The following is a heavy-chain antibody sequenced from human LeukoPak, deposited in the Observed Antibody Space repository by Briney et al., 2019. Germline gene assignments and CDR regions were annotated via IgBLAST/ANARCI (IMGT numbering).Heavy chain of an antibody. V-gene: IGHV4-61*02. J-gene: IGHJ4*02. D-gene: IGHD3-10*01. CDR3: ARFGGFGELPKPFDY. CDR2: IYTSGST. Sequence: SETLSLTCTVSGNSISSGDYYWSWIRQPAGKGLEWIGRIYTSGSTTYNPSLKSRVTISGDTSENQFSLRLSSVTAADTAVYYCARFGGFGELPKPFDYWGQGTLVTVSS. CDR1: GNSISSGDYY.